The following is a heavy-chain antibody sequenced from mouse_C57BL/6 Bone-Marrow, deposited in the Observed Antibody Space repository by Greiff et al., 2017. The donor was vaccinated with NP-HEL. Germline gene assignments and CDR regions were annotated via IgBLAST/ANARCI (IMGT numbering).Heavy chain of an antibody. CDR3: ARGELGRSDWYVDV. Sequence: QVQLQQSGPELVKPGASVKISCKASGYAFSSSWMNWVKQRPGKGLEWIGRIYPGDGDTNYNGKFKGKATLTADKSSSTAYMQLSSLTSEDSAVYVCARGELGRSDWYVDVWGTGTTVTVSS. J-gene: IGHJ1*03. D-gene: IGHD4-1*01. CDR1: GYAFSSSW. V-gene: IGHV1-82*01. CDR2: IYPGDGDT.